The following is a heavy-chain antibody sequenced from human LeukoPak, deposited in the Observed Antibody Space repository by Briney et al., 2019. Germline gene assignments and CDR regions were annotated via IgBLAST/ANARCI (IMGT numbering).Heavy chain of an antibody. J-gene: IGHJ4*02. V-gene: IGHV3-7*01. D-gene: IGHD3-3*02. Sequence: GGSLRLSCAASGFTFNRYWMSWVRQAPGKGLEWVANIKQDGSEKYYVDSVKGRFTISRDNAKNSLYLQMNSLRAEDTAVYYCARGIYGRALDYWGQGTLVTVSS. CDR1: GFTFNRYW. CDR2: IKQDGSEK. CDR3: ARGIYGRALDY.